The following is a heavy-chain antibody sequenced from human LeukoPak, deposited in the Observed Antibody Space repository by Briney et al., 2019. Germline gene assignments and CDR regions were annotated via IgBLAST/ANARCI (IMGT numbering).Heavy chain of an antibody. D-gene: IGHD3-10*02. Sequence: PSETLSLTCTVSGGSFSSGTYYWSWIRQHPGKGLEWIGYISYSGSASYNPSLKSRLTISVDTSKSHFSLKLRYVTAADTAVYYCAREDYVHRAFDIWGQGTMVTVSS. V-gene: IGHV4-31*03. CDR2: ISYSGSA. CDR3: AREDYVHRAFDI. J-gene: IGHJ3*02. CDR1: GGSFSSGTYY.